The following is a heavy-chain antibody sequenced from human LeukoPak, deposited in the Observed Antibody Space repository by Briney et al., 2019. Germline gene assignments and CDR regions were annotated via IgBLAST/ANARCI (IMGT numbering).Heavy chain of an antibody. V-gene: IGHV1-69*13. D-gene: IGHD1-26*01. Sequence: SVTVSCKASGGTFSIYAISWVRQAPGQGLEWMGGIIPIFGTATYAQKFQGRVTITADESTSTAYMELSSLRSEDPAVYYCARSSTDGSYYLWGQGTMVTVSS. CDR3: ARSSTDGSYYL. CDR1: GGTFSIYA. J-gene: IGHJ3*01. CDR2: IIPIFGTA.